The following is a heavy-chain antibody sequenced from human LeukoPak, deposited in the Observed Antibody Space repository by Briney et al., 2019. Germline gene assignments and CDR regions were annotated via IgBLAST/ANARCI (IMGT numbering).Heavy chain of an antibody. CDR1: GFTVSSNY. V-gene: IGHV3-23*01. CDR3: AYVGSSGWRDY. J-gene: IGHJ4*02. Sequence: PGGSLRLSCAASGFTVSSNYMSWVRQAPGKGLEWVSAISGSGGSTYCADSVKGRFTISRDNSKNSLYLQMNSLRAEDTAVYYCAYVGSSGWRDYWGQGTLVTVSS. CDR2: ISGSGGST. D-gene: IGHD6-19*01.